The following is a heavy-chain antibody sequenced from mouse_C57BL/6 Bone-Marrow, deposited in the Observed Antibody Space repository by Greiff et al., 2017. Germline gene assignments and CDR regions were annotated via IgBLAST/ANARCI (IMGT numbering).Heavy chain of an antibody. CDR1: GYTFTSYW. J-gene: IGHJ2*01. CDR2: IDPSDSYT. CDR3: ARGGYDAFDY. Sequence: QVQLQQPGAELVMPGASVKLSCKASGYTFTSYWMHWVKQRPGQGLEWIGEIDPSDSYTNYNQKFKGKSTLTVDKSSSTAYMQLSSLTSEDSAVSYCARGGYDAFDYWGQGTTLTVSS. V-gene: IGHV1-69*01. D-gene: IGHD2-2*01.